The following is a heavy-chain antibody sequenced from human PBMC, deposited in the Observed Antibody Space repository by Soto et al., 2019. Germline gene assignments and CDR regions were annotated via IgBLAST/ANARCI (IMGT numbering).Heavy chain of an antibody. CDR2: IWYDGSNK. D-gene: IGHD3-3*01. V-gene: IGHV3-33*01. CDR3: ARGSRSGFDVEH. CDR1: GFTFSSYG. Sequence: QVQLVESGGGVVQPGRSLRLSCAASGFTFSSYGMHWVRQAPGKGLEWVAVIWYDGSNKYYADSVKGRFTISRDNSKNTLYLQMNSLRAEDTPVYYCARGSRSGFDVEHWGQGTLVTVSS. J-gene: IGHJ4*02.